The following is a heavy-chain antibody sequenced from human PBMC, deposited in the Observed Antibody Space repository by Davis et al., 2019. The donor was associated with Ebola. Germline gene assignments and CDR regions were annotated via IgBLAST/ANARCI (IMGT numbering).Heavy chain of an antibody. D-gene: IGHD3-3*01. J-gene: IGHJ4*02. CDR1: GGSISSYY. Sequence: PSETLSLTCTVSGGSISSYYWSWIRQPPGKGLEWIGYIYYSGSTNYNPSLKSRVTISVDTSKNQFSLKLSSVTAADTAVYYCARGPYYDFWSGRGEFNWGQGTLVTVSS. CDR3: ARGPYYDFWSGRGEFN. V-gene: IGHV4-59*01. CDR2: IYYSGST.